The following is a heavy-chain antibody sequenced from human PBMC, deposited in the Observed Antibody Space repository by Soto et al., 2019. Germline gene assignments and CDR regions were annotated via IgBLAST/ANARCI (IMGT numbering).Heavy chain of an antibody. V-gene: IGHV3-66*01. J-gene: IGHJ6*02. CDR2: LNNAGST. CDR3: VRANSSDGVDV. D-gene: IGHD2-21*01. CDR1: GFDVSVNY. Sequence: EVELVESGGTLVQPGGSLRVSCAASGFDVSVNYMTWVRQPPGKGLEWVSALNNAGSTFYADSVKGRFTISRDNSKNTLYLQMNSLRVEDTAMYYCVRANSSDGVDVWGQGTTVTVSS.